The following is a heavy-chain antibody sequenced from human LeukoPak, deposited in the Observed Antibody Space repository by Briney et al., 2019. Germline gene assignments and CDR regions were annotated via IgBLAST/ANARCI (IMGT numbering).Heavy chain of an antibody. CDR1: GLAFSSFD. Sequence: GGSLRLSCAASGLAFSSFDMLWVRQSPRKGLEWVARILTNGDTDYGASVEGRFTISRENAKSYVYLQMNSLRDGDTAVYYCARDRFGERTFEKWGQGTMVTVSS. J-gene: IGHJ3*02. CDR2: ILTNGDT. CDR3: ARDRFGERTFEK. D-gene: IGHD3-10*01. V-gene: IGHV3-13*01.